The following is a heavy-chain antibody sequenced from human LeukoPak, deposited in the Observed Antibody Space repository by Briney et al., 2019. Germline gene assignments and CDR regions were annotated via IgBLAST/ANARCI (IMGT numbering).Heavy chain of an antibody. D-gene: IGHD3-10*01. CDR3: ANFASDYYGSGSYPP. Sequence: GGSLRLSCAASGFTFSSYAMSWVRQARGKGLECVSAFSGSGGSTYYADSVKGRFTISRDNSKNTLYLQMNSLRAEDTAVYYCANFASDYYGSGSYPPWGQGTLVTVSS. CDR1: GFTFSSYA. CDR2: FSGSGGST. V-gene: IGHV3-23*01. J-gene: IGHJ5*02.